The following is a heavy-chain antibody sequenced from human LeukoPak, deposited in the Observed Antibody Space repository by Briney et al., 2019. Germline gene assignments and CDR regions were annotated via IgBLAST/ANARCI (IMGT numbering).Heavy chain of an antibody. CDR2: ISGSGGST. D-gene: IGHD3-3*01. CDR3: AKVIWASVFGPPDFDH. J-gene: IGHJ4*02. Sequence: PGGSLRLSCAASGFTFSSYAMSWVRQAPGKGLEWVSAISGSGGSTYYADSVKGRFIISRDNSKNTLFLQMNRLRAEDTARYYCAKVIWASVFGPPDFDHWGQGTLVTVSS. CDR1: GFTFSSYA. V-gene: IGHV3-23*01.